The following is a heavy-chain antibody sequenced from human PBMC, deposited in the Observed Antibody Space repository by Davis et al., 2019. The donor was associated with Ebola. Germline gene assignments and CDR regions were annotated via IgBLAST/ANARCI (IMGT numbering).Heavy chain of an antibody. CDR3: ARGRSAGIDY. Sequence: SETLSLTCTVSGGSISSSSYYWGWIRQPPGKGLEWIGEINHSGSTNYNPSLKSRVTISVDTSKNQFSLKLSSVTAADTAVYYCARGRSAGIDYWGQGTLVTVSS. CDR2: INHSGST. CDR1: GGSISSSSYY. V-gene: IGHV4-39*07. J-gene: IGHJ4*02.